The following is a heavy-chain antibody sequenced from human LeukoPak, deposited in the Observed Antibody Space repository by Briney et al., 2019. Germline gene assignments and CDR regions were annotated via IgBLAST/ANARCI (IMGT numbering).Heavy chain of an antibody. Sequence: GGSLRLSCAASGFTFNNFWMHWVRQAPGKGLVWVSRVNNKGTETIYADSVEGRFTISRDNAKNTLYLQMNSLRAEDTAIYYCARGSLGPDIWGQGTMVTVSS. J-gene: IGHJ3*02. V-gene: IGHV3-74*01. CDR2: VNNKGTET. CDR3: ARGSLGPDI. D-gene: IGHD3/OR15-3a*01. CDR1: GFTFNNFW.